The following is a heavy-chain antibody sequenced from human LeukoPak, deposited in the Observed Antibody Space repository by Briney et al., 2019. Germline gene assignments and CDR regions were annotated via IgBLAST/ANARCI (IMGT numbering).Heavy chain of an antibody. CDR2: INWNGGSP. D-gene: IGHD3-10*01. Sequence: GGSLRLSCAASGFTFDDYGMTWVRQAPGKGLEWVSGINWNGGSPGYADSVKGRFTISRDNAKNSLYLQMNSLRAEDTALYYCARARYYYGSGTIGYYYYMDVWGKGTTVTISS. CDR3: ARARYYYGSGTIGYYYYMDV. J-gene: IGHJ6*03. CDR1: GFTFDDYG. V-gene: IGHV3-20*04.